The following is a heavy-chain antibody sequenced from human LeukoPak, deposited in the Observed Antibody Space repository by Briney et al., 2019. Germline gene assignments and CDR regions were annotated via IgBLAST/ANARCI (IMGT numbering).Heavy chain of an antibody. CDR2: INHSGST. V-gene: IGHV4-34*01. J-gene: IGHJ4*02. Sequence: PSETLSLTCAGYGGSFSGYYWSWLRQPPGKGLEWIGEINHSGSTNYNPSLKSLVTISVDTSKTQFSLKLSSVTAEDTGVYYCARGGGGQIKRLRPYEYWGQGTLVTVSS. CDR3: ARGGGGQIKRLRPYEY. CDR1: GGSFSGYY. D-gene: IGHD5-12*01.